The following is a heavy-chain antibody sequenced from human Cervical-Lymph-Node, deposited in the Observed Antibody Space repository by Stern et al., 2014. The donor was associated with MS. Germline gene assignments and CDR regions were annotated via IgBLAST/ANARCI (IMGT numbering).Heavy chain of an antibody. J-gene: IGHJ4*02. V-gene: IGHV1-18*01. CDR1: GYTFTSYG. CDR3: AILLVPTPTDRGSDF. D-gene: IGHD2-2*01. Sequence: VQLVESGTEVKKPGASVKVSCKASGYTFTSYGISWVRQAPGQGLEWMGWISTYNGTTNYAQNLQGRVTMTTDTSTSTAYMELRTLRSDDTAVYYCAILLVPTPTDRGSDFWGQGTLVTVSS. CDR2: ISTYNGTT.